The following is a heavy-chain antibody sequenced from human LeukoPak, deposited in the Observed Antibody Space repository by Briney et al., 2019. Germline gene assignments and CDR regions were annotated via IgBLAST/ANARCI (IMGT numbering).Heavy chain of an antibody. D-gene: IGHD6-13*01. CDR1: GGSISSYY. Sequence: SETLSLTCTVSGGSISSYYWSWIRQPAGKGLEWIGRIYTSGSTNYNPSLKSRVTISVDTSKNQFSLKLSSVTAADTAVYYCARVWDSSSWYLKDNWFDPWGQGTLVTVSS. V-gene: IGHV4-4*07. CDR2: IYTSGST. CDR3: ARVWDSSSWYLKDNWFDP. J-gene: IGHJ5*02.